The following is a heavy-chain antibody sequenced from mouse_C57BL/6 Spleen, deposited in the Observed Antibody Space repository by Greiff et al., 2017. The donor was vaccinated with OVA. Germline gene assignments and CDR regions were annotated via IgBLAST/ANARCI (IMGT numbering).Heavy chain of an antibody. CDR2: IRLKSDNYAT. D-gene: IGHD2-2*01. CDR3: TLMATTGFAY. V-gene: IGHV6-3*01. CDR1: GFTFSNYW. Sequence: EVKLEESGGGLVQPGGSMKLSCVASGFTFSNYWMNWVRQSPEKGLEWVAQIRLKSDNYATHYAESVKGRFTISRDDSKSSVYLQMNNLRAEDTGIYYCTLMATTGFAYWGQGTLVTVSA. J-gene: IGHJ3*01.